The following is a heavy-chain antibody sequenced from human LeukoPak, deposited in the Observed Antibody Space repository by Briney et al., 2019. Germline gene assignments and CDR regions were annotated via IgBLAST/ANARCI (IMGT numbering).Heavy chain of an antibody. Sequence: GRSLRLSCAASGFTFSSYGMHWVRQAPGKGLEWVAVISYDGSNKYYADSVKGRFTISRDNSKNTLYLQVNSLKAEDTAVYYCARDHYYDGSGPIDCWGQGTLVTVSS. CDR3: ARDHYYDGSGPIDC. CDR2: ISYDGSNK. D-gene: IGHD3-22*01. V-gene: IGHV3-30*03. J-gene: IGHJ4*02. CDR1: GFTFSSYG.